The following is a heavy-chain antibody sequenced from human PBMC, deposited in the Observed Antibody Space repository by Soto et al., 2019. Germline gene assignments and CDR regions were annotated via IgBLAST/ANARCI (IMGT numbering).Heavy chain of an antibody. Sequence: QVQLQESGPGLVKPSETLSLTCTVSGGSVNSDSYYWAWIRQPPGKRMEWIGSLYYSGSTNYNTPLKSRVTISLDTSKNQFSLRLRSVTAADTAGYFCARESRAFSSSGGLDAWGQGTTVTVSS. CDR2: LYYSGST. CDR3: ARESRAFSSSGGLDA. D-gene: IGHD3-10*01. V-gene: IGHV4-61*01. CDR1: GGSVNSDSYY. J-gene: IGHJ6*02.